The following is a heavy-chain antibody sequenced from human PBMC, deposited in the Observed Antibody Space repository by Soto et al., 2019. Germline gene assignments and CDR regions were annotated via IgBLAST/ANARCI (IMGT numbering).Heavy chain of an antibody. CDR1: GGSISSGDYY. Sequence: SETLSLTCTVSGGSISSGDYYWSWIRQPPGKGLEWIGYIYYSGSTYYNPSLKSRVTISVDTSKNQFSLKLSSVTAADTAVYYCARGDSSGWYYFDYWGQGTLVTVSS. CDR2: IYYSGST. J-gene: IGHJ4*02. D-gene: IGHD6-19*01. V-gene: IGHV4-30-4*01. CDR3: ARGDSSGWYYFDY.